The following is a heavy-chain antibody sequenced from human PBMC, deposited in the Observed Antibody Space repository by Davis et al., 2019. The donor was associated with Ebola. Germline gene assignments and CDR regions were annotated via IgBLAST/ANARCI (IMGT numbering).Heavy chain of an antibody. CDR2: IYYSGST. J-gene: IGHJ4*02. V-gene: IGHV4-59*01. CDR3: AAGVEMATKYDY. Sequence: SETLSLTCTVSGGSISSYYWSWIRQPPGKGLEWIGYIYYSGSTNYNPSLKSRVTISVDTSKNQFSLKLSSVTAADTAVYYCAAGVEMATKYDYWGQGTLVTVSS. D-gene: IGHD5-24*01. CDR1: GGSISSYY.